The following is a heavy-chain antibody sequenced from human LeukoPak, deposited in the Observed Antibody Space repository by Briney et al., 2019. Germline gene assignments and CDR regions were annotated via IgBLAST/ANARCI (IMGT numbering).Heavy chain of an antibody. CDR1: GFTFSSYA. V-gene: IGHV3-23*01. D-gene: IGHD3-3*02. CDR3: ARVGFLEWLTSPQLPPDWFDP. J-gene: IGHJ5*02. CDR2: ISGSGGST. Sequence: PGGSLRLSCAASGFTFSSYALSWVRQAPGKGLEWVSAISGSGGSTYYADSVKGRFTISRDNAKNSLYLQMNSLRAEDTAVYYCARVGFLEWLTSPQLPPDWFDPWGQGTLVTVSS.